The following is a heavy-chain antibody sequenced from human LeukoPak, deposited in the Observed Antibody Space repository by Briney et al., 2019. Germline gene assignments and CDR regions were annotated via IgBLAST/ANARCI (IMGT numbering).Heavy chain of an antibody. Sequence: GGSLRLSCAASGFTFSSYWMSWVRQAPGKGLEWVANIKQDGSEKYYVDSVKGRFTISRDNAKNSLYLQMNSLRAEDTAVYYCARGLITIFTYYYYGVDVWGQGTTVTVSS. V-gene: IGHV3-7*01. CDR2: IKQDGSEK. CDR1: GFTFSSYW. CDR3: ARGLITIFTYYYYGVDV. D-gene: IGHD3-3*01. J-gene: IGHJ6*02.